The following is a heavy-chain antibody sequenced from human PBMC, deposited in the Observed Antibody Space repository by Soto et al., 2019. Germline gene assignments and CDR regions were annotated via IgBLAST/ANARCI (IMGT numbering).Heavy chain of an antibody. V-gene: IGHV4-34*01. CDR2: INHSGST. CDR1: GGSFSGYY. CDR3: ARGLRGDRHALKRRDGYNFVY. D-gene: IGHD5-12*01. Sequence: SETLSLTCAVYGGSFSGYYWSWIRQPPGKGLEWIGEINHSGSTNYNPSLKSRVTISVDTSKNQFSLKLSSVTAADTAVYYCARGLRGDRHALKRRDGYNFVYWGQGTLVTVSS. J-gene: IGHJ4*02.